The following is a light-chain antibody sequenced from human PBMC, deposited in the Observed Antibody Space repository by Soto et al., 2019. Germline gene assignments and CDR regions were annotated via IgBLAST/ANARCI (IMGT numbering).Light chain of an antibody. V-gene: IGKV3-15*01. J-gene: IGKJ2*01. CDR1: QNLSRN. CDR2: YAS. CDR3: QQYDKWPHP. Sequence: EMVMTQSPATLSVSPGQRATLSCRASQNLSRNLAWYQQQPGQAPRLLIFYASTRATGIPARFSGSGSGTDFTLTISSLQSEDFAVYYCQQYDKWPHPFGQGTKLEIK.